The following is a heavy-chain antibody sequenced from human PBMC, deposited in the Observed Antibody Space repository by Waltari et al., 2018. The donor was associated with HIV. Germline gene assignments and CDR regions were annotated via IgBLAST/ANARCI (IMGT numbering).Heavy chain of an antibody. Sequence: QLQLQESGPGLVKPSETLSLTCTVSGGSISSSSYYLGWIRQPPGKGLEWIGSIYYSGSTYYNPSLKSRVTISVDTSKNQFSLKLSSVTAADTAVYYCARDRALLRLGELSPGAFDIWGQGTMVTVSS. V-gene: IGHV4-39*07. D-gene: IGHD3-16*02. CDR2: IYYSGST. CDR1: GGSISSSSYY. CDR3: ARDRALLRLGELSPGAFDI. J-gene: IGHJ3*02.